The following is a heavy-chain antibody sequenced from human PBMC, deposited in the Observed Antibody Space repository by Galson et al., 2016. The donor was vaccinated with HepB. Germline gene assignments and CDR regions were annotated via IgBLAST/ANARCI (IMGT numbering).Heavy chain of an antibody. V-gene: IGHV3-23*01. J-gene: IGHJ4*02. Sequence: SLRLSCAASGFTFSSYAMSWVRQAPGKGLEWVSAISGSGFNTFYAGSVKGRFTISRDNSKKTLFLQVNSLGAEDTAVYYCARGDDVSGYFHHFDFWGQGTLVTVSS. CDR2: ISGSGFNT. CDR3: ARGDDVSGYFHHFDF. D-gene: IGHD3-22*01. CDR1: GFTFSSYA.